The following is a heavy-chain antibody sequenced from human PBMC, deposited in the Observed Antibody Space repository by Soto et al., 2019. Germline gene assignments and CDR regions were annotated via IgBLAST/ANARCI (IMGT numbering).Heavy chain of an antibody. D-gene: IGHD3-3*01. CDR3: ARPTLRFLEWSNFDY. J-gene: IGHJ4*02. CDR2: ISYDGSNK. Sequence: GSLRLSCAASGFTFSSYAMHWVRQAPGKGLEWVAVISYDGSNKYYADSVKGRFTISRDNSKNTLYLQMNSLRAEDTAVYYCARPTLRFLEWSNFDYWGQGTLVTVSS. V-gene: IGHV3-30-3*01. CDR1: GFTFSSYA.